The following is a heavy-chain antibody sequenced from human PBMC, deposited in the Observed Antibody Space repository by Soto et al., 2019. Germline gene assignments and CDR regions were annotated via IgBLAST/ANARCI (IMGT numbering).Heavy chain of an antibody. J-gene: IGHJ4*02. CDR2: IVVGSGNT. CDR3: ARDRTYYYGSGSYAIDY. D-gene: IGHD3-10*01. Sequence: SVKVSCKASGFTFTSSAVQWVRQARGQRLEWIGWIVVGSGNTNYAQKFQERVTITRDMSTSTAYMELSSLRSDDTAVYYCARDRTYYYGSGSYAIDYWGQGTLFPVSS. V-gene: IGHV1-58*01. CDR1: GFTFTSSA.